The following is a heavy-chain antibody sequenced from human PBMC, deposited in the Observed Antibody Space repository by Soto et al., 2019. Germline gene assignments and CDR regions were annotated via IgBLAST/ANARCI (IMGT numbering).Heavy chain of an antibody. V-gene: IGHV4-59*01. CDR3: AKMGDYLFDY. CDR1: GGSISSYY. D-gene: IGHD3-16*01. Sequence: SETLSLTCTVSGGSISSYYWSWIRQPPGKGLEWIGYIYYSGSTNYNPSLKSRVTISVDTSKNQFSLKLSSVTAADTAVYYCAKMGDYLFDYWGRGTLVTVSS. J-gene: IGHJ4*02. CDR2: IYYSGST.